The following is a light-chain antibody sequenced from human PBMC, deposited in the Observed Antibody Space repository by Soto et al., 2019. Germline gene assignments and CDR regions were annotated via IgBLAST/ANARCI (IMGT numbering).Light chain of an antibody. CDR2: DNN. CDR1: SSNIGNNY. V-gene: IGLV1-51*01. CDR3: GTWDSSLSAGV. Sequence: QSVLTQPPSVSAAPGQKFTISCSGSSSNIGNNYVSWYQQLPGTAPKLLIYDNNKRPSGIPDRFSGSKSGTSATLGITGLQTGDEAGYYCGTWDSSLSAGVFGGGTKLTVL. J-gene: IGLJ2*01.